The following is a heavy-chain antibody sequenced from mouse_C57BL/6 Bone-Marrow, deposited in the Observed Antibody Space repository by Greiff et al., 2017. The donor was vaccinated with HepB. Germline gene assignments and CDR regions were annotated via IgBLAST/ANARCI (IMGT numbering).Heavy chain of an antibody. J-gene: IGHJ3*01. CDR2: IDPETGGT. Sequence: VQLQQSGAELVRPGASVTLSCKASGYTFTDYEMHWVKQTPVHGLEWIGAIDPETGGTAYNQKFKGKAILTADKSSSTAYMELRSLTSEDSAVYYCTRDYGYDGAWFAYWGQGTLVTVSA. CDR1: GYTFTDYE. V-gene: IGHV1-15*01. CDR3: TRDYGYDGAWFAY. D-gene: IGHD2-2*01.